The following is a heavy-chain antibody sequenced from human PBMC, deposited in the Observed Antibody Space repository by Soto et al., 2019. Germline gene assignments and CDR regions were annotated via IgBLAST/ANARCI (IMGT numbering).Heavy chain of an antibody. CDR2: TDHSGNS. J-gene: IGHJ4*02. D-gene: IGHD6-13*01. CDR1: GVSITSNYDW. V-gene: IGHV2-5*01. Sequence: GVSITSNYDWWSWVRQPPGKGLEWIGETDHSGNSNYSPSLKSRLTVTKDTSKNQVVVAMTNMDPVDTATYYCAHSRRVEGGSTWYFDHWGQGTLVTVSS. CDR3: AHSRRVEGGSTWYFDH.